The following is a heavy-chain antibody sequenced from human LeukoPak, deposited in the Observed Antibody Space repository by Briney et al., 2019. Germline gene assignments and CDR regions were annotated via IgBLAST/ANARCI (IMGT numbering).Heavy chain of an antibody. CDR3: ARHGPGRILTGYYKALDY. J-gene: IGHJ4*02. CDR2: IYYSGST. Sequence: PSETLSLTCTVSGGSINNSYWTWIRQPPGKGLEWIGHIYYSGSTNYSPSLKSRITISVDTSKNQFSLKLSSVTAADTAVYYCARHGPGRILTGYYKALDYWGQGTLVTVSS. V-gene: IGHV4-59*08. D-gene: IGHD3-9*01. CDR1: GGSINNSY.